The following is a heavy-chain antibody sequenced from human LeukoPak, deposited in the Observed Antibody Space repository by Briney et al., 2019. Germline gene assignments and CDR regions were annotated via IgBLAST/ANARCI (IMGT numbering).Heavy chain of an antibody. CDR3: ARARYCSSTSCYRGPYYYYGMDV. J-gene: IGHJ6*02. V-gene: IGHV4-34*01. Sequence: SETLSLTCAVYGGSFSGYYWSWIRQPPGKGLEWIGEINHSGSTNYNPSLKSRVTISVDTSKNQFSLKLSSVTAADTAVYYCARARYCSSTSCYRGPYYYYGMDVWGQGATVTVSS. CDR1: GGSFSGYY. D-gene: IGHD2-2*02. CDR2: INHSGST.